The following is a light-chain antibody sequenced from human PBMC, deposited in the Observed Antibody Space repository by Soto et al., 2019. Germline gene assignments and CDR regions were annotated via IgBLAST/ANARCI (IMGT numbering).Light chain of an antibody. CDR2: STS. J-gene: IGLJ2*01. CDR1: AGAVTSAYY. Sequence: QAVVTQEPSLTVSPGGTVTLTCASSAGAVTSAYYTNWLQQKPGHAPRALIYSTSEKHSWTPARFSGSLLGGKAALTLSAAQPADEADYYCLLYYGGAQVLFGGGTKLTVL. CDR3: LLYYGGAQVL. V-gene: IGLV7-43*01.